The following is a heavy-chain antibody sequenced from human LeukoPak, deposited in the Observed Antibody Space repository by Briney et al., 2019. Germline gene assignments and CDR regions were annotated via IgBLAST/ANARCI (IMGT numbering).Heavy chain of an antibody. V-gene: IGHV1-24*01. CDR3: ATDHPSSTSYYYFDY. CDR2: FDPEDGET. D-gene: IGHD2-2*01. Sequence: ASVKVSCKVSGYTLTELSMHWVRQAPGKGLEWMGGFDPEDGETIYAQKFQGRVTMTEDTSTDTAYMELSSLRSEDTAAYYCATDHPSSTSYYYFDYWGQGTLITVSS. CDR1: GYTLTELS. J-gene: IGHJ4*02.